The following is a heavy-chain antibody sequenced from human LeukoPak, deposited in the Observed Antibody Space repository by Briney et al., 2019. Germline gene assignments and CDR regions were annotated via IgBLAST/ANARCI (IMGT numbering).Heavy chain of an antibody. CDR3: ARDGDGYNFLIAFDI. V-gene: IGHV3-48*04. CDR2: ISSSGSTV. Sequence: GGSLRLSCAASGFTFSTYGVTWVRQAPGKGLEWVSYISSSGSTVYYADSVKGRFTISRDNAKNSLYLQMNSLRAEDTAVYYCARDGDGYNFLIAFDIWGQGTMVTVSS. J-gene: IGHJ3*02. CDR1: GFTFSTYG. D-gene: IGHD5-24*01.